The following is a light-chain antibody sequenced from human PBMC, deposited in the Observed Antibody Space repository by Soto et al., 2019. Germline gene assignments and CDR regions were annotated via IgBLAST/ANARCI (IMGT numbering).Light chain of an antibody. Sequence: ETVLTQSPGTLSLSPGERATVSCRASQSVGGNSLAWYQQRPGQAPRLLIYAASSSATGVPGRFSGSGSGTEFTLTISRLESEDFAVYYCQHYGNSPYTFGQGTKLEI. CDR2: AAS. CDR3: QHYGNSPYT. J-gene: IGKJ2*01. V-gene: IGKV3-20*01. CDR1: QSVGGNS.